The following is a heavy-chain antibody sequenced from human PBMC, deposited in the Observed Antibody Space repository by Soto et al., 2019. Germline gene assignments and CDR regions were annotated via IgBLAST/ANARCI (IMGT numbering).Heavy chain of an antibody. CDR3: PKGSEEKPY. Sequence: PGGSLRLSCAASGFILSSYAMHWVRQAPGKGLEWVAVISYDGSNKYYADSVKGRFTISRDNSKNTLFLQMNSLRAEDTAVYYFPKGSEEKPYWGQRTLVTVSS. J-gene: IGHJ4*02. CDR1: GFILSSYA. CDR2: ISYDGSNK. V-gene: IGHV3-30*18.